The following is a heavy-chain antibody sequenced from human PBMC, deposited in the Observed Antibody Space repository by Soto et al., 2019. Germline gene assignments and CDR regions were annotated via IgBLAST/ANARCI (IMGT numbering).Heavy chain of an antibody. J-gene: IGHJ6*03. D-gene: IGHD4-17*01. CDR2: ISAYNGNT. Sequence: ASVKVSCKASGYTFTSYGISWVRQAPGQGLEWMGWISAYNGNTNYAQKLQGRVALTTETSTRTADMELSSLRSDDTGVYYCARYGDLYYYYYMDVWGKGTTVTVSS. CDR1: GYTFTSYG. V-gene: IGHV1-18*01. CDR3: ARYGDLYYYYYMDV.